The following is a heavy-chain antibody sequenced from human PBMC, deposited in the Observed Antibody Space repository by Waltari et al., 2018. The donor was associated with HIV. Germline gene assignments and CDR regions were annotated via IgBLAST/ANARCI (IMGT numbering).Heavy chain of an antibody. CDR1: VFTFRSFV. D-gene: IGHD3-10*01. CDR2: ISGSGGGT. J-gene: IGHJ3*02. V-gene: IGHV3-23*01. CDR3: AKLIRDDGAFHI. Sequence: EVRLLESGGGLVQPGGSLILSCAAYVFTFRSFVMSWVRQAPGKGLEWVSGISGSGGGTYYPDSVKGRFTISRDNSKNTLYLQMNSLRAEDTAIYYCAKLIRDDGAFHIWGQGTMVTVSS.